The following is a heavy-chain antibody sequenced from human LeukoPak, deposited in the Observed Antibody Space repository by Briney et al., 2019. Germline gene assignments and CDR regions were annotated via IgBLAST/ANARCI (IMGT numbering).Heavy chain of an antibody. Sequence: GGSLRLSCEASGFTFSSYSMIWVRQAPGKVLEWVSSISSSSSYIYYADSVKGRFTISRDNAKNSLYLQMNSLRAEDTAVYYCALTSTGVTIFGVPSLDYWGQGTPVTVSS. CDR1: GFTFSSYS. J-gene: IGHJ4*02. CDR2: ISSSSSYI. CDR3: ALTSTGVTIFGVPSLDY. D-gene: IGHD3-3*01. V-gene: IGHV3-21*01.